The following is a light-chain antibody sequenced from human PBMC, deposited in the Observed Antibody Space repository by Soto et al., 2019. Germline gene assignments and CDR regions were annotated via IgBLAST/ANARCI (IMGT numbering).Light chain of an antibody. V-gene: IGKV3-20*01. Sequence: DIVFTQSPGTLSVSPGERATLSCRASQTISSNYLAWYQQKPGQPPSLLIYGTSSRATGIPDRFSGSGSGTDFTLTISRLEPEDSAIYYCQQYVSWTFGQGTKVEIK. CDR2: GTS. CDR1: QTISSNY. CDR3: QQYVSWT. J-gene: IGKJ1*01.